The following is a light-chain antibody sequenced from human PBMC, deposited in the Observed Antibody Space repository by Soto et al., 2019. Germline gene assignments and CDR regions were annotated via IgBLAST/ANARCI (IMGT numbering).Light chain of an antibody. V-gene: IGKV4-1*01. J-gene: IGKJ4*01. CDR1: QSLLYSSNNLDY. CDR3: QQYYNWPLS. CDR2: WAS. Sequence: DIVVTQSPDFLAVSLGERATINCKSSQSLLYSSNNLDYLAWYQQKPGQPPKLLIYWASTRESGVPDRFSGSGSGTDFTLTISSLQAEDVAVYYCQQYYNWPLSVAGGTKVEIK.